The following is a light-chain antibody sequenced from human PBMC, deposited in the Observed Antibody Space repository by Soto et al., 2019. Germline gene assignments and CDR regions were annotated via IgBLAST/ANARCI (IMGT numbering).Light chain of an antibody. V-gene: IGKV1-27*01. CDR1: QGISNY. Sequence: DIQMTQSPSSLSASAGDRVTITCRASQGISNYLAWYQQKPGKIPKVLIYDASTLQSGVPSRFSGSGSGTDFTLTISSLETEDVATYYYQKYNSAPLTFGGGTKVEIK. CDR3: QKYNSAPLT. J-gene: IGKJ4*01. CDR2: DAS.